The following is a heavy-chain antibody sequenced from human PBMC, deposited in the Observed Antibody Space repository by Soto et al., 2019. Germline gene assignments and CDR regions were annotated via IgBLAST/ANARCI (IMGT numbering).Heavy chain of an antibody. CDR2: IWYDGSNK. D-gene: IGHD3-10*01. J-gene: IGHJ4*02. Sequence: GGSLRLSCAASGFTFSSYGMHWVRQAPGKGLEWVAVIWYDGSNKYYADSVKGRFTISRDNSKNTLYLRMNSLRAEDTAVYYCARDFRRGMVRGVAGGYWGQGTLVTVSS. CDR3: ARDFRRGMVRGVAGGY. V-gene: IGHV3-33*01. CDR1: GFTFSSYG.